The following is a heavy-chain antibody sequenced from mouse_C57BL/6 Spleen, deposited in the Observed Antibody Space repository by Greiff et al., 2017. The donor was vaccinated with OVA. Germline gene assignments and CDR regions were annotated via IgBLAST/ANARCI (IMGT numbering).Heavy chain of an antibody. J-gene: IGHJ2*01. V-gene: IGHV14-2*01. CDR2: IDPGDGDT. CDR3: AVRSPYYFDD. D-gene: IGHD1-1*01. CDR1: GFTIKDYY. Sequence: EVKLMESGAELVKPGASVKLSCTASGFTIKDYYMHWVKQRTEQGLEWIGRIDPGDGDTKYAPKFQGKATITAAKSSNTAYLQLSSLTSEDTAVYYSAVRSPYYFDDWGQGTTLTVSS.